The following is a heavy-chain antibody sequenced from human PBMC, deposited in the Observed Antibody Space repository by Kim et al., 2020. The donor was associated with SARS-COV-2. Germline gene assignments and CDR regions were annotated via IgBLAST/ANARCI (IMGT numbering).Heavy chain of an antibody. D-gene: IGHD3-22*01. J-gene: IGHJ4*02. CDR2: ISGSGGST. V-gene: IGHV3-23*01. Sequence: GGSLRLSCAGSGFTFNSYAMSWVRQAPGKGLEWVSSISGSGGSTYYADSVKGRFTISRDNSKNTLYLQVNGLRADDTAVYYCVKGRRIVVVGGNIDFWGQETLVTVSS. CDR3: VKGRRIVVVGGNIDF. CDR1: GFTFNSYA.